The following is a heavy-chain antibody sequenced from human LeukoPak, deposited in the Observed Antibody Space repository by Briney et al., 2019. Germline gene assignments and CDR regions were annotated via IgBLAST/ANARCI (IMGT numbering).Heavy chain of an antibody. CDR3: VNGCDSRGYFCYFDY. CDR2: VSGSGGGT. D-gene: IGHD3-22*01. J-gene: IGHJ4*02. Sequence: PGGSLRLSCEASGFTFSSYAMSWVRQAPGKGLEWVSGVSGSGGGTYYTDSLKGRFTISRDNSNNMLSLQMSSLRAEDTALYYCVNGCDSRGYFCYFDYWGQGALVTVSS. V-gene: IGHV3-23*01. CDR1: GFTFSSYA.